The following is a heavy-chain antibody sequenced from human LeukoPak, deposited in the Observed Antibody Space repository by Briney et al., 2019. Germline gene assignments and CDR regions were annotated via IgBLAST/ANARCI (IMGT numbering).Heavy chain of an antibody. J-gene: IGHJ4*02. CDR1: GYSFGSSW. D-gene: IGHD5-18*01. V-gene: IGHV5-51*01. Sequence: GESLKISCKGSGYSFGSSWIAWVRQLPGKGLEWMGIIYPGDSDTRYSPSFQGQVTISADKSISTAYLQWSSLKTSDTAIYYCARRQTYSYGLDYWGQGTLVTVSS. CDR2: IYPGDSDT. CDR3: ARRQTYSYGLDY.